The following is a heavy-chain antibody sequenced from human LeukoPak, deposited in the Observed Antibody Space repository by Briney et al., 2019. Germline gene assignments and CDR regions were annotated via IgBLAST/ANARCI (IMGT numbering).Heavy chain of an antibody. V-gene: IGHV3-43*01. J-gene: IGHJ4*02. CDR1: GFTFDDYT. Sequence: GGSLRLSCAASGFTFDDYTMHWVRQAPGKGLEWVSLISWDGGSTYYADSVKGRFTISRDNSKNSLYLQMNSLRAEDTAVYYCAKRGTSSGWYPYYFDYWGQGTLVTVSS. CDR3: AKRGTSSGWYPYYFDY. CDR2: ISWDGGST. D-gene: IGHD6-19*01.